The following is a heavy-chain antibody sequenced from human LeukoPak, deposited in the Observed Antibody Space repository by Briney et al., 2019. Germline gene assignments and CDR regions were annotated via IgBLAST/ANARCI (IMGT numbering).Heavy chain of an antibody. CDR1: GFTFSSYA. D-gene: IGHD1-26*01. V-gene: IGHV3-23*01. CDR2: ISGSGGST. CDR3: AKVSVGATWPYDY. Sequence: GGSLRLSCAASGFTFSSYAMSWVRQAPGKGLEWVSAISGSGGSTYYAYSVKGRFTISRDNSKNTLYLQMNSLRAEDTAVYYCAKVSVGATWPYDYWGQGTLVTVSS. J-gene: IGHJ4*02.